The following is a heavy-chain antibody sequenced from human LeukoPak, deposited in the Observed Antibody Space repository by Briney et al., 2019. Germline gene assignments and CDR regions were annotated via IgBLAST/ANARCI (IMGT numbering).Heavy chain of an antibody. CDR3: ARDSGYCSSTSCSHIFDY. V-gene: IGHV1-2*02. Sequence: GASVKVSCKASGYTFTGYYMHWVRQAPGQGLEWMGWINPNSGGTNYAQKFKGRVTMTRDTSISTAYMELSRLRSDDTAVYYCARDSGYCSSTSCSHIFDYWGQGTLVTVSS. J-gene: IGHJ4*02. D-gene: IGHD2-2*01. CDR2: INPNSGGT. CDR1: GYTFTGYY.